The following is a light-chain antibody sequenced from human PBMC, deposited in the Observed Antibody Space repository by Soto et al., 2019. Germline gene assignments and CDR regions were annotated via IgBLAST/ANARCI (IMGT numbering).Light chain of an antibody. CDR3: QSYDNSLSGVV. CDR2: GNM. Sequence: QAVVTQPPSLSGAPGQRVTISCTGTYSNIGEGYDVQWYQQLPGTAPKLLIYGNMNRPSGVPDRFSGSKSGTSASLAITGLQAEDEADYYCQSYDNSLSGVVFGGGTQLTVL. J-gene: IGLJ2*01. V-gene: IGLV1-40*01. CDR1: YSNIGEGYD.